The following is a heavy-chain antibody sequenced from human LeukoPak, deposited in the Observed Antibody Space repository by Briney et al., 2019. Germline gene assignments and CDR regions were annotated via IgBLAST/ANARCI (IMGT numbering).Heavy chain of an antibody. Sequence: GGSLRLSCAASGFTFSSYWMSWVRQAPGKGLEWVANIKQDGSEEVYVYSVKGRFTISRDNAKNALFLQMTTPRAEETAVYYCARDPYSSTWSYGMDVWGQGTTVTVSS. CDR2: IKQDGSEE. CDR1: GFTFSSYW. CDR3: ARDPYSSTWSYGMDV. D-gene: IGHD6-6*01. J-gene: IGHJ6*02. V-gene: IGHV3-7*05.